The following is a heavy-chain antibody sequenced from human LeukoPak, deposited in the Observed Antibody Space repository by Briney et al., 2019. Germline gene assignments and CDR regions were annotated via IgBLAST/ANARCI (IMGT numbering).Heavy chain of an antibody. J-gene: IGHJ4*02. CDR2: IIPIFGTA. CDR1: GGTFSSYA. D-gene: IGHD3-22*01. V-gene: IGHV1-69*05. CDR3: ARSIDYYDSSGYYWSPFDY. Sequence: ASVKVSRKHSGGTFSSYAISWVRQAPGQGVEWTGGIIPIFGTANYAQKLQGRVTHTTDESTSTAYVELSSLRSEDTAVYYCARSIDYYDSSGYYWSPFDYWGQGTLVTVSS.